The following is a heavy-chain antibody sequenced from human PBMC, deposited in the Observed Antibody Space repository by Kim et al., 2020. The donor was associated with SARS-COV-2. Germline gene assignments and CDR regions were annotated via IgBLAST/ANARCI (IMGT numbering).Heavy chain of an antibody. J-gene: IGHJ6*03. Sequence: LRSRVTISVDTSKNQFSLKLSSVTAADTAVYYCARSEMATIYKFDYYMDVWGKGTTVTVSS. CDR3: ARSEMATIYKFDYYMDV. V-gene: IGHV4-30-2*04. D-gene: IGHD5-12*01.